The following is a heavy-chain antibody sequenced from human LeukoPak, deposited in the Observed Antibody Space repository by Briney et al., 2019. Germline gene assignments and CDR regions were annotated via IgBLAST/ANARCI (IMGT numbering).Heavy chain of an antibody. Sequence: GRSLRLSCAASGFTFSSYAMHWVRQAPGKGLEWVAVISYDGSNKYYADSGKGRFTISRDNSKNTLYLQMNSLRAEDTAVYYCARDRRSGSYLGTLDYWGQGTLVIVSS. CDR2: ISYDGSNK. J-gene: IGHJ4*02. CDR3: ARDRRSGSYLGTLDY. CDR1: GFTFSSYA. V-gene: IGHV3-30-3*01. D-gene: IGHD1-26*01.